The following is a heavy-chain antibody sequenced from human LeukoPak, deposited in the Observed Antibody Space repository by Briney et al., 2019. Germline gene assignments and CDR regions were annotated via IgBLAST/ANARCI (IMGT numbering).Heavy chain of an antibody. CDR1: GFTFSSYA. V-gene: IGHV3-23*01. CDR3: AKTSIMITFGGVIDRSLGYFDY. D-gene: IGHD3-16*02. CDR2: ISGSGGST. Sequence: GGSLRLSCAASGFTFSSYAMSWVRQAPGKGLEWVSAISGSGGSTYYADSVKGRFTISRDNSKTTLYLQMNSLRAEDTAVYYCAKTSIMITFGGVIDRSLGYFDYWGQGTLVTVSS. J-gene: IGHJ4*02.